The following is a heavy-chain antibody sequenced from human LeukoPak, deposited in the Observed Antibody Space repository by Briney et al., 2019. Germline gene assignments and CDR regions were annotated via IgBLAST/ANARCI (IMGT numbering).Heavy chain of an antibody. J-gene: IGHJ4*02. CDR3: VRPESAGTKYRFDY. Sequence: PSETLSLTCSVSGASISSHYWSWIRQPPGKGLEWIGYIYYSVRTNYNPSLESRVTISVDTSKNHVSLNLTSVTAADTAVYYCVRPESAGTKYRFDYWGQGALVTVSS. CDR2: IYYSVRT. V-gene: IGHV4-59*11. D-gene: IGHD1-1*01. CDR1: GASISSHY.